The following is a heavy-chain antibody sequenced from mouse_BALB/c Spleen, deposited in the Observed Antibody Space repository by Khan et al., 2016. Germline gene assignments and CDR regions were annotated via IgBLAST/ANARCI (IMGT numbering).Heavy chain of an antibody. D-gene: IGHD2-1*01. CDR2: INPSSGYT. CDR1: GYTFTIYT. V-gene: IGHV1-4*01. J-gene: IGHJ2*01. Sequence: QVQLQQSGAELARPGASVKMSCKASGYTFTIYTMHWVKQRPGQGLEWIGYINPSSGYTNYNQKFKDKATLTADKSSSTAYMQLSSLTSEDSAVYYWARSSGMGGNYLFDDWGQGTTHTVFS. CDR3: ARSSGMGGNYLFDD.